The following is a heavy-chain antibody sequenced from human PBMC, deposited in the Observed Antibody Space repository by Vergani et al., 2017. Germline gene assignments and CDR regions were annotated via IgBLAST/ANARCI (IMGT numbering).Heavy chain of an antibody. D-gene: IGHD2-15*01. CDR1: GHTFTSYG. CDR3: ARVLAPPPFSGLDY. CDR2: ISAYNGNT. Sequence: QVQLVQSGAEVKKPGASVKVPCKASGHTFTSYGISWVRQAPGQGLEWMGWISAYNGNTNYAQKLQGRVTMTTDTTTSTAYMELRSLRSDDTAVYYWARVLAPPPFSGLDYWGQGTLVTVSS. V-gene: IGHV1-18*01. J-gene: IGHJ4*02.